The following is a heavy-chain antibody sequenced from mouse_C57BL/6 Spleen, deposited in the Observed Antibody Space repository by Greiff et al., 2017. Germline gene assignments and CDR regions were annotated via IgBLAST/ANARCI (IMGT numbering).Heavy chain of an antibody. Sequence: QVQLQQSGPELVKPGASVKISCKASGYAFSSSWMNWVKQRPGKGLEWIGRIYPGNGDTNYNGKFKGKATLTADKSSSTAYMPLSSLTSGDSSVYFWARVVYYGSSYCRFAYWGQGTLVTVSA. D-gene: IGHD1-1*01. CDR1: GYAFSSSW. V-gene: IGHV1-82*01. CDR2: IYPGNGDT. CDR3: ARVVYYGSSYCRFAY. J-gene: IGHJ3*01.